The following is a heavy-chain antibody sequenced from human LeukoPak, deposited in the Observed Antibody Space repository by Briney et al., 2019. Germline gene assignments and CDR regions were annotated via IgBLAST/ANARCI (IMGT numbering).Heavy chain of an antibody. D-gene: IGHD6-6*01. V-gene: IGHV1-18*01. CDR3: ARDLPYGSSDRTPFDY. CDR2: TSAYNGNT. Sequence: ASVKVSCKASGYTFTSYGISWVRQAPGQGLEWMGWTSAYNGNTNYAQKLQGRVTMTTNTSTSTAYMELRSLRSDDTAMYYCARDLPYGSSDRTPFDYWGQGTLVTVSS. CDR1: GYTFTSYG. J-gene: IGHJ4*02.